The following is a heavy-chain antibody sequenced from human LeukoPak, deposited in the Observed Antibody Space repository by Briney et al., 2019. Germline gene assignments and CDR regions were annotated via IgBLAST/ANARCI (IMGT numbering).Heavy chain of an antibody. D-gene: IGHD7-27*01. CDR2: IYPDDSDT. CDR1: GYSFTNYW. CDR3: TLAHWGTPHNP. Sequence: GESLKISCKGSGYSFTNYWIGWVRQMPGKGLEWMGIIYPDDSDTRYSPSFQGQVTISADKSISTAYLQWSSLKASDTAIYYCTLAHWGTPHNPWGQGTLVTVSS. V-gene: IGHV5-51*01. J-gene: IGHJ5*02.